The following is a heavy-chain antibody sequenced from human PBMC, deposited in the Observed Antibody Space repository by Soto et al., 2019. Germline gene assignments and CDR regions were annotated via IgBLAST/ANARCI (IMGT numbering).Heavy chain of an antibody. Sequence: SVKVSCKASGFTFTSSAVQWVRQARGQRLEWIGWIVVGSGNTNYAQKFQERVTITRDMSTSTAYMELSSLRSADTAVYYCAADPDFWSGYYDESSWFDPWGQGTLVTVS. J-gene: IGHJ5*02. CDR3: AADPDFWSGYYDESSWFDP. CDR2: IVVGSGNT. V-gene: IGHV1-58*01. CDR1: GFTFTSSA. D-gene: IGHD3-3*01.